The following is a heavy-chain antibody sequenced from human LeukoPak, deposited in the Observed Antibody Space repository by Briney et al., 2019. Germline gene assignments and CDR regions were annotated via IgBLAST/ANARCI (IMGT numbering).Heavy chain of an antibody. CDR2: INTNSGGT. Sequence: GGSLRLSCAASGFTFSDYYMSWIRQAPGQGLEWMGWINTNSGGTNYIQKFQGWVTMTRDTSISTAYMELNRLRSDDTAVYYCARGDGISKPIDYWGQGTLVTVSS. D-gene: IGHD1-1*01. J-gene: IGHJ4*02. CDR3: ARGDGISKPIDY. CDR1: GFTFSDYY. V-gene: IGHV1-2*04.